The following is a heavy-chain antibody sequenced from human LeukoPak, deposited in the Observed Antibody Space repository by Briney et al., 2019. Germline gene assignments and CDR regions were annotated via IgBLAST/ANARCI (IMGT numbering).Heavy chain of an antibody. Sequence: ASVKVSCKASGYTFTSYDINWVRQATGQGLEWMGWISAYNGNTNYAQKLQGRVTMTTDTSTSTAYMELRSLRSDDTAVYYCASCSLSGGSCYDFDYWGQGTLVTVSS. J-gene: IGHJ4*02. CDR3: ASCSLSGGSCYDFDY. CDR2: ISAYNGNT. CDR1: GYTFTSYD. V-gene: IGHV1-18*01. D-gene: IGHD2-15*01.